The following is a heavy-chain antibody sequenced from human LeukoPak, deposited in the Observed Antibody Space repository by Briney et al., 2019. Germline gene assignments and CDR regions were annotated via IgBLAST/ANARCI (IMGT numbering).Heavy chain of an antibody. Sequence: GGSLRLSCAVSGFTVATNYMSWVRQAPGKGLEWVSVIYSGGTTNYADSVRARFTISRDSSANTLYLQMDNLRVEDTAVYYCVRDHFYDCSGYYGHWGQGTLVTVSS. CDR2: IYSGGTT. V-gene: IGHV3-66*01. CDR3: VRDHFYDCSGYYGH. CDR1: GFTVATNY. J-gene: IGHJ4*02. D-gene: IGHD3-9*01.